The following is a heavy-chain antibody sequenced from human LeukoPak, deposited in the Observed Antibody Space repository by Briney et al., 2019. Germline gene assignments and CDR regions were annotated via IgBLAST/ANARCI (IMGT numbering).Heavy chain of an antibody. CDR3: ARDQGIGDASDI. J-gene: IGHJ3*02. CDR1: GGAFSSHA. Sequence: GASVKVSCKASGGAFSSHAISWVRQAPGQGLEWMGRINVILDTANYAQKFQGRVTITADISTSTSYMELSSLRSEDTAVYYCARDQGIGDASDIWGQGTMVTVSS. V-gene: IGHV1-69*04. CDR2: INVILDTA.